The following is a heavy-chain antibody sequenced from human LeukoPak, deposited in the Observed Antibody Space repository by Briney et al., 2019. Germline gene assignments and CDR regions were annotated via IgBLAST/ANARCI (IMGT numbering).Heavy chain of an antibody. CDR3: AKDGCYDYLWRGTRDYFDY. D-gene: IGHD5-12*01. V-gene: IGHV3-30*18. CDR1: GFTFSSYG. Sequence: PGGSLRLSCAASGFTFSSYGMHWVRQAPGKGLEWVAVISYDGSNKYYADSVKGRFTISRDNSKNTLYLQMNSLRAEDTAVYYCAKDGCYDYLWRGTRDYFDYWGQGTLVTVSS. CDR2: ISYDGSNK. J-gene: IGHJ4*02.